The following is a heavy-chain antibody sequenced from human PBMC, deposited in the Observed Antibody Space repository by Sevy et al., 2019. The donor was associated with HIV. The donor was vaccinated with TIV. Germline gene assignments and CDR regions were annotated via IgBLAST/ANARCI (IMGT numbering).Heavy chain of an antibody. J-gene: IGHJ4*02. CDR3: ARVLYYDSSAYYFDY. D-gene: IGHD3-22*01. CDR1: GYTFTGYY. V-gene: IGHV1-2*02. Sequence: ASLKVSCKASGYTFTGYYMHWVRQAPGQGLEWMGWINPNSGGTNYAQKFQGRVTMTRDTSISTAYMELSRLRSDDTAVYSCARVLYYDSSAYYFDYWGQGTLVTVSS. CDR2: INPNSGGT.